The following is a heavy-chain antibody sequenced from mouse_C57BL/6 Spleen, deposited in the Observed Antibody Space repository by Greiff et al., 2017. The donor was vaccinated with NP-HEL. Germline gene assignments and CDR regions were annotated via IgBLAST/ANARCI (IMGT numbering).Heavy chain of an antibody. V-gene: IGHV5-4*01. Sequence: EVQRVESGGGLVKPGGSLKLSCAASGFTFSSYAMSWVRQTPEKRLEWVATISDGGSYTYYPDNVKGRFTISRDNAKNNLYLQMSHLKSEDTAMYYCARAPIYDGYPWFAYWGQGTLVTVSA. CDR2: ISDGGSYT. CDR1: GFTFSSYA. D-gene: IGHD2-3*01. J-gene: IGHJ3*01. CDR3: ARAPIYDGYPWFAY.